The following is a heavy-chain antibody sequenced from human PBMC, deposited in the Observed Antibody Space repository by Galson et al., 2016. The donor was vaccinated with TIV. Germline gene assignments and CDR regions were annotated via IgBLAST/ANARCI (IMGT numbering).Heavy chain of an antibody. V-gene: IGHV1-69*13. CDR1: GGTFRSYA. CDR2: IIPIFGLA. CDR3: ARGGSTVTRPFDY. J-gene: IGHJ4*02. Sequence: SVKVSCKASGGTFRSYAVGWVRQAPGQGLEWMGGIIPIFGLANYAQKFQGRVTITADDSTRTAYMELSSLRFDDTAVYYCARGGSTVTRPFDYWGQGTLVTVSS. D-gene: IGHD4-17*01.